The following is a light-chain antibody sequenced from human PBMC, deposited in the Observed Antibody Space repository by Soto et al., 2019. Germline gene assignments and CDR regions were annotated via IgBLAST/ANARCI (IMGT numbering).Light chain of an antibody. Sequence: DIQMTQSPSTLSASVGDRVTITCRASQSISSWLAWYQQKPGKAPKLLIYDASSLESGVPSRFSGSGSGIEFTLTISSLQPADFATYYCQQYNSYHRTFGQGTKVEIK. CDR2: DAS. J-gene: IGKJ1*01. CDR3: QQYNSYHRT. CDR1: QSISSW. V-gene: IGKV1-5*01.